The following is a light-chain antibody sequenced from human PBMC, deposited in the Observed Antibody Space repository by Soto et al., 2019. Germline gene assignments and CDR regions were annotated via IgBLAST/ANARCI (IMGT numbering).Light chain of an antibody. CDR2: GAS. J-gene: IGKJ2*01. V-gene: IGKV3-20*01. Sequence: EIVLTQSPGTLSLSPGERATLSCRASQSVSSSYFAWYQQKPGQAPRLLIYGASSRATGIPDRFSGSGSGTYFTLTISRLEPEDFAVYYCQQYGSSPPNTFGQGTKLEIK. CDR1: QSVSSSY. CDR3: QQYGSSPPNT.